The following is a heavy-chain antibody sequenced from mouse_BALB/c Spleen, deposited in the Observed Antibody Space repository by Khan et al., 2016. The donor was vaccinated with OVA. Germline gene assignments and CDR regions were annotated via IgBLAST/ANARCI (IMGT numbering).Heavy chain of an antibody. CDR2: ISYSGSP. CDR3: ARQNYYGYAMDY. J-gene: IGHJ4*01. V-gene: IGHV3-2*02. Sequence: EVKLEESGPGLVKPSQSLSLTCTVTGYSITSDYAWNWIRQFPGNKLEWMGYISYSGSPSYNPSLKSRISITRDTSKNQFFLQLTSVTTEDTATYYCARQNYYGYAMDYWGQGTSVTVSS. CDR1: GYSITSDYA. D-gene: IGHD1-1*01.